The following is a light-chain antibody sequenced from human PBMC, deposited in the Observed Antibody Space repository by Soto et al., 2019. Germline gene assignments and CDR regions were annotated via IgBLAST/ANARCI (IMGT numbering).Light chain of an antibody. CDR3: QQYYITPYT. J-gene: IGKJ2*01. CDR1: QSVLYSSSNNNY. V-gene: IGKV4-1*01. Sequence: DIVMTQSPDSLAVSLGERATINCKSSQSVLYSSSNNNYLAWYQQKPRQPPKLFIYWASSRESGVPVRFSGSGSGTDFTLTISNLQAEDVAVYYCQQYYITPYTFGQGTKLEIK. CDR2: WAS.